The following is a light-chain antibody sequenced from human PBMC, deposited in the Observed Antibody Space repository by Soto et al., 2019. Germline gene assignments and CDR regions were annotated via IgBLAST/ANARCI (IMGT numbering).Light chain of an antibody. CDR1: SSDVGGYKY. CDR2: DVN. V-gene: IGLV2-11*01. CDR3: CSYAGSYTWV. J-gene: IGLJ3*02. Sequence: QSALTQPRSVSGSPGQSVTISCTGTSSDVGGYKYVSWYQQHPGKAPKFMIYDVNKRPSGVPDRFSGSKSGNTASLTISGLQAEDEADYYCCSYAGSYTWVFGGGTKVTVL.